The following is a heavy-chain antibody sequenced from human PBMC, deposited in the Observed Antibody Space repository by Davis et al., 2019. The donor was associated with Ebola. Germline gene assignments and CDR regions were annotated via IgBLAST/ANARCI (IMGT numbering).Heavy chain of an antibody. CDR3: ARQDDWNFPFDY. V-gene: IGHV4-59*02. Sequence: MPSETLSLTCSVSGGSVGSDYWSWIRQSPGKGLEWIAFISNGGRTIYNPSLRGRVTISIDTSKNQFSLKLSSVTAADTAVYYCARQDDWNFPFDYWGQGTLVTVSS. D-gene: IGHD1-7*01. CDR1: GGSVGSDY. CDR2: ISNGGRT. J-gene: IGHJ4*02.